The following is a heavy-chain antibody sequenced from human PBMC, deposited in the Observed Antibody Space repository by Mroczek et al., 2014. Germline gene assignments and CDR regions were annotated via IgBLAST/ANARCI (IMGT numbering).Heavy chain of an antibody. V-gene: IGHV3-23*04. J-gene: IGHJ4*02. Sequence: VQLVESGGGLVQPGGSLRLSCAASGFTFSSYAMSWVRQAPGKGLEWVSAISGSGGSTYYADSVKGRFTISRDNSKNTLYLQMNSLRAEDTAVYYCANLPDYYDMGLVNFDYWGQGTLVTVSS. CDR1: GFTFSSYA. CDR2: ISGSGGST. D-gene: IGHD3-22*01. CDR3: ANLPDYYDMGLVNFDY.